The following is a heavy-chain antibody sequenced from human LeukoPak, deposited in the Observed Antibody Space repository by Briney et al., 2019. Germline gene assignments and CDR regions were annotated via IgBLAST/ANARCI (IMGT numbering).Heavy chain of an antibody. CDR2: ISPGVGST. CDR3: ARDLPMRFLERLPVGD. CDR1: GYIFTSHY. Sequence: ASVNVSCKASGYIFTSHYIHWVRQAPGQGLEWMGVISPGVGSTAYAQKFQGRVTMSSDTSTNVVYMDLSSLTVEDTAVYYCARDLPMRFLERLPVGDWGQGTLITVSS. V-gene: IGHV1-46*01. J-gene: IGHJ4*02. D-gene: IGHD3-3*01.